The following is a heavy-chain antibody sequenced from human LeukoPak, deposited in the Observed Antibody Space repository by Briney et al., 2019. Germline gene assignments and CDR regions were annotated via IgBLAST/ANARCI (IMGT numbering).Heavy chain of an antibody. CDR1: GGSFSGYY. D-gene: IGHD6-19*01. J-gene: IGHJ4*02. V-gene: IGHV4-34*01. CDR3: ARGKGSGWTFDC. CDR2: INHSGST. Sequence: SETLTLTCAVYGGSFSGYYWTWIRQPPGKGLEWIGEINHSGSTNYNPSLKSRVTISVDTSKNQFSLKLSSVTAADTAVYYCARGKGSGWTFDCWGQGTLVTVSS.